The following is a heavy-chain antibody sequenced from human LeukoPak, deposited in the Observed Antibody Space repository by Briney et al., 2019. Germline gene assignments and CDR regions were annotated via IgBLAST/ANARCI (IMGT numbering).Heavy chain of an antibody. CDR1: GYTFTSYA. V-gene: IGHV1-69*10. Sequence: ASVKVSCKASGYTFTSYAMNWVRQAPGQGLEWMGGFIPILGTANYAQKFQGRLTIIADKSTSTAYMELSSLRSEDTAVYYCARTTEGYCSSASCFGFSYSYYMDVWGKGTTVTISS. CDR3: ARTTEGYCSSASCFGFSYSYYMDV. J-gene: IGHJ6*03. D-gene: IGHD2-2*01. CDR2: FIPILGTA.